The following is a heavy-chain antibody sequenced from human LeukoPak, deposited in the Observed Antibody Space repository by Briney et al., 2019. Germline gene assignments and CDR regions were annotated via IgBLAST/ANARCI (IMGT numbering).Heavy chain of an antibody. CDR3: AKSVAIYFYYGLDV. CDR1: GFTFSSYW. D-gene: IGHD3-3*01. CDR2: INSDGSSA. J-gene: IGHJ6*02. Sequence: GGSLRLSCAASGFTFSSYWMHWVRQAPGKGLVWVSRINSDGSSASYADSVKGRFTIFRDNAKNTLYLQMNSLRAEDTAPYYCAKSVAIYFYYGLDVWGQGTTVAVSS. V-gene: IGHV3-74*01.